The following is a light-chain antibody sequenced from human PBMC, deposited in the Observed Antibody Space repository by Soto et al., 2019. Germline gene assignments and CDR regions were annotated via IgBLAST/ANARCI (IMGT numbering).Light chain of an antibody. CDR2: DAS. CDR1: QGISNH. V-gene: IGKV1-17*03. CDR3: LQHNNFPLT. J-gene: IGKJ5*01. Sequence: DIQMTQSPSAMSASVGDRVTITCRASQGISNHLVWFQLKPGKVPKRLIYDASSLQTGVPSRFSGSGSGTDFTLTISSLQPEDFATYYCLQHNNFPLTFGQGTRLEAK.